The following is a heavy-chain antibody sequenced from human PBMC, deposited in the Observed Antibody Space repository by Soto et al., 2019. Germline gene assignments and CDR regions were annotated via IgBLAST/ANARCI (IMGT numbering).Heavy chain of an antibody. CDR3: ARDQDLVYYYYGMDV. Sequence: SLRLSCAASGFTFSSYAMHWVRQAPGKGLEWVAVISYDGSNKYYADSVKGRFTISRDNSKNTLYLQMNSLRAEDTAVYYCARDQDLVYYYYGMDVWGQGTTVTVSS. V-gene: IGHV3-30-3*01. CDR1: GFTFSSYA. D-gene: IGHD2-15*01. J-gene: IGHJ6*02. CDR2: ISYDGSNK.